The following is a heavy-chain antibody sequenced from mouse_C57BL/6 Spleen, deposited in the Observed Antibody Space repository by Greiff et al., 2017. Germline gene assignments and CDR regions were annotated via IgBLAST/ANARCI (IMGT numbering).Heavy chain of an antibody. CDR1: GFTFSSYT. Sequence: EVKLVESGGGLVKPGGSLKLSCAASGFTFSSYTMSWVRQTPEKRLGWVATISGGGGNTYYPDSVKGRFTISRDNAKNTLYLQMSSLRSEDTALYYCARREDYAFAYWGQGTLVTVSA. CDR2: ISGGGGNT. J-gene: IGHJ3*01. V-gene: IGHV5-9*01. D-gene: IGHD2-4*01. CDR3: ARREDYAFAY.